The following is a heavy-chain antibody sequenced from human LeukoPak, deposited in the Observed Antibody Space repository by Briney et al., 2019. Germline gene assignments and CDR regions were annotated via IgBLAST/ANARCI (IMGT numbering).Heavy chain of an antibody. D-gene: IGHD3-10*01. CDR3: AKWSSGITMVRGVMGAFDY. J-gene: IGHJ4*02. CDR1: GFTFSSYA. V-gene: IGHV3-23*01. Sequence: GGSLRLSCAASGFTFSSYAMSWVRQAPGKGLEWVSAISGCGGSTYYADSVKGRFTISRDNSKNTLYLRMNSLRAEDTAVYYCAKWSSGITMVRGVMGAFDYWGQGTLVTVSS. CDR2: ISGCGGST.